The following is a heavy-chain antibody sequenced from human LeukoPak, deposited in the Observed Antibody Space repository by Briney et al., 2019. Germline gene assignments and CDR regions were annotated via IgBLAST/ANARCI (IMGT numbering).Heavy chain of an antibody. Sequence: PGGSPRLSCAASGFTFSSYAMSWVRQAPGKGLEWVSAISGSGGSTYYADSVKGRFTISRDNSKNTLYLQMNSLRAEDTAVYYCAKDSRYDYVWGSYRYPDWFDPWGQGTLVTVSS. CDR2: ISGSGGST. V-gene: IGHV3-23*01. CDR3: AKDSRYDYVWGSYRYPDWFDP. D-gene: IGHD3-16*02. CDR1: GFTFSSYA. J-gene: IGHJ5*02.